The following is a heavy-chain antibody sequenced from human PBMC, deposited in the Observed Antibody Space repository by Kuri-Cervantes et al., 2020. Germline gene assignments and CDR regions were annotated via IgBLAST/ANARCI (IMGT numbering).Heavy chain of an antibody. D-gene: IGHD3-9*01. CDR2: IYTSGST. CDR1: GGSISSYY. J-gene: IGHJ4*02. CDR3: ARGVVYDILTGYYARPHFDY. Sequence: SETLSLTCTVSGGSISSYYWSWIRQPAGKGLEWIGRIYTSGSTNYNPSLKSRVTMSVDTSKNQFSLKLSSVTAADTAVYYCARGVVYDILTGYYARPHFDYWGQGTLVTVSS. V-gene: IGHV4-4*07.